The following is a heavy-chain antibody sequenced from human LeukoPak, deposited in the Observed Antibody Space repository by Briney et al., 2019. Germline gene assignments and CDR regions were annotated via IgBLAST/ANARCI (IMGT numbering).Heavy chain of an antibody. CDR1: GYTFTGYY. V-gene: IGHV1-2*02. J-gene: IGHJ5*02. Sequence: GASVKVSCKASGYTFTGYYMHWVRQAPGQGLEWMGWINPNSGGTNYAQKFQGRVTMTRDTSTSTAYMELSRLRSDDTAVYYCARESRYGSGSYWFDPWGQGTLVIVSS. CDR2: INPNSGGT. D-gene: IGHD3-10*01. CDR3: ARESRYGSGSYWFDP.